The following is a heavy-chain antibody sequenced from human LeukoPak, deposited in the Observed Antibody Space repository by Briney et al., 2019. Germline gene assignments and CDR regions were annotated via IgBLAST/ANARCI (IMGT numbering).Heavy chain of an antibody. CDR1: GFTFSDYY. CDR2: ISSIGSTI. Sequence: GGSLRLSCAASGFTFSDYYMSWIRQAPGKGLEWVSYISSIGSTIYYADSVKGRFTISRDNAKNSPYLQMNSLRAEDTAVYYCARPNWSDYYYYYMDVWGKGTTVTVSS. J-gene: IGHJ6*03. D-gene: IGHD1-1*01. CDR3: ARPNWSDYYYYYMDV. V-gene: IGHV3-11*04.